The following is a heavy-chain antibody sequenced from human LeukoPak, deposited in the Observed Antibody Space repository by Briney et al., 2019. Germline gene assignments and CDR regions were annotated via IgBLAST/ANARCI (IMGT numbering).Heavy chain of an antibody. J-gene: IGHJ4*02. D-gene: IGHD6-13*01. CDR3: AKDGRDSSSWYDPHFDY. Sequence: PGGSLRLSCAASGFTFSNAWMSWVRQAPGKGLEWVGRIKSKTDGGTTDYAAPVKGRFTISRDDSKNTLYLQMNSLRTEDTALYYCAKDGRDSSSWYDPHFDYWGQGTLVTVSS. CDR1: GFTFSNAW. V-gene: IGHV3-15*05. CDR2: IKSKTDGGTT.